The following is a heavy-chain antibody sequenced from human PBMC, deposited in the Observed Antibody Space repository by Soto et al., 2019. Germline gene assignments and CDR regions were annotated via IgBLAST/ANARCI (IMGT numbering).Heavy chain of an antibody. Sequence: QVHLQESGPGLVKPSETLSLTCSVSGDSISRRNYFWGWVRQPPGKGLEWIASVSYSGSTYYNPSHKSRVTISLDTSKNRSSLKLSSVTAAYTALYCCAGRADGDIVADSWGRGTLVSVSS. V-gene: IGHV4-39*02. CDR3: AGRADGDIVADS. CDR1: GDSISRRNYF. CDR2: VSYSGST. D-gene: IGHD2-15*01. J-gene: IGHJ4*02.